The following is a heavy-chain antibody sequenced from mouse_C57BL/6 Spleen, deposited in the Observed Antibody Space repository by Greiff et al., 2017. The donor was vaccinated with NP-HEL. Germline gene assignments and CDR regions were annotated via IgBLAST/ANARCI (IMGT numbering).Heavy chain of an antibody. V-gene: IGHV1-69*01. CDR3: TRYYSNSSFDY. Sequence: QVHVKQPGAELVMPGASVKLSCKASGYTFTSYWMHWVKQRPGQGLEWIGEIDPSDSYTNYNQKFKGKSTLTVDKSSSTAYMQLSSLTSEDAAVYYCTRYYSNSSFDYWGQGTTLTVSS. J-gene: IGHJ2*01. CDR1: GYTFTSYW. D-gene: IGHD2-5*01. CDR2: IDPSDSYT.